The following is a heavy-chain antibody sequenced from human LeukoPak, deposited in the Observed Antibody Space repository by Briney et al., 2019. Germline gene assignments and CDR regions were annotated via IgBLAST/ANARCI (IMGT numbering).Heavy chain of an antibody. J-gene: IGHJ4*02. CDR2: IKGDGSEI. D-gene: IGHD4-11*01. CDR1: GFSFSTYR. CDR3: AREGFPYSGDH. V-gene: IGHV3-7*01. Sequence: PGGSLRLSCAASGFSFSTYRVRSARQTPGKGLEWVVNIKGDGSEINYVDSVKGRFTISRDNAKNSLSLQMNSLTADDTCVYYCAREGFPYSGDHWGQGTLVTVSS.